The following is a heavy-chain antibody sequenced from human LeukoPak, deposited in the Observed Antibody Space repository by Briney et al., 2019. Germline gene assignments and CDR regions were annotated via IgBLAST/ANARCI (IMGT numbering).Heavy chain of an antibody. CDR3: ARVRIAVVPAAIGGFSYWYFDL. CDR1: GGSISSGGYY. CDR2: IYYSGST. V-gene: IGHV4-31*03. D-gene: IGHD2-2*02. J-gene: IGHJ2*01. Sequence: SETLSLTCTVSGGSISSGGYYWSWIRQHPGKGLEWIGYIYYSGSTYYNPSLKSRVTISVDTSKNQFSLKLSSVTAADTAVYYCARVRIAVVPAAIGGFSYWYFDLWGRGTLVTVPS.